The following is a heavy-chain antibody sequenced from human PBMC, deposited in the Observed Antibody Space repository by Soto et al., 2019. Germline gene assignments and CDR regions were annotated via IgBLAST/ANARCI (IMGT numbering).Heavy chain of an antibody. V-gene: IGHV3-23*01. CDR2: ISGSGGST. CDR3: AKVNGGDGTGAFDI. CDR1: GFTFSSYA. D-gene: IGHD3-10*01. J-gene: IGHJ3*02. Sequence: GESLKISCAASGFTFSSYAMSWVRQAPGKGLERVSAISGSGGSTYYADSGKGRFTISRDNSKNTLQLQMNSLRAEDTAVYYCAKVNGGDGTGAFDIWGQGTMVTVSS.